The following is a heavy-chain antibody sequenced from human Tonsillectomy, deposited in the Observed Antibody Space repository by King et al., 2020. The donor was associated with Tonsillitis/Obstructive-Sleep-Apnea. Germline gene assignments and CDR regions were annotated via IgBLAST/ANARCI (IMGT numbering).Heavy chain of an antibody. CDR2: IYPGDSDT. J-gene: IGHJ4*02. Sequence: VQLVESGAEVKQPGESLRISCKGSGFVFANYWIAWVRQMPGKGLEWMGIIYPGDSDTTYSPSFQGQVTISADKSITTAYLQWSTLMASDTAMYYCARPRGPTSGPMAYWGQGTLVTVSS. CDR3: ARPRGPTSGPMAY. CDR1: GFVFANYW. D-gene: IGHD1-26*01. V-gene: IGHV5-51*01.